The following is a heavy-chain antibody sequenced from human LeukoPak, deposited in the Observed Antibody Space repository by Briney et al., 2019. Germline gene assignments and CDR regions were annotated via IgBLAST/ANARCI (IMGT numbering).Heavy chain of an antibody. V-gene: IGHV3-20*04. CDR2: INWNGGST. J-gene: IGHJ6*03. D-gene: IGHD2-2*01. CDR3: ATVPAASNYYYYYMDV. Sequence: GGSLRLSCAASGFTFDDYGMSWVRQAPGKGLEWVSGINWNGGSTGYADSVKGRFTISRDNAKNSLYLQMNSLRAEDTALYYCATVPAASNYYYYYMDVWGKGTRSPSP. CDR1: GFTFDDYG.